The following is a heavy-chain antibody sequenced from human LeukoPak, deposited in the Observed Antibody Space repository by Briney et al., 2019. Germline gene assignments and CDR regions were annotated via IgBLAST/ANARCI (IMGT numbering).Heavy chain of an antibody. J-gene: IGHJ4*02. V-gene: IGHV3-74*01. CDR1: GFTFSKYR. D-gene: IGHD3-3*01. Sequence: PGGSLRLSCEASGFTFSKYRMHWVRQVPGKGLVWVSYINEHGDTTTYADSVRGRFTISRDNAKNTVFLQMNSLGAEDTAFYYCARASGYLNDLDYWGQGTLVTVSS. CDR2: INEHGDTT. CDR3: ARASGYLNDLDY.